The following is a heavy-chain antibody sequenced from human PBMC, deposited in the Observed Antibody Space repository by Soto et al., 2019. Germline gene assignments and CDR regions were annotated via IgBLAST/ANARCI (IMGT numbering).Heavy chain of an antibody. D-gene: IGHD1-26*01. CDR2: IYYSGST. CDR1: GGSISSSSYY. Sequence: PSETLSLTCAVSGGSISSSSYYWGWIRQPPGKGLEWIGSIYYSGSTYYNPSLKSRVTISVDTSKTQFSLKLSSVTAADTAVYYCARRYGSAFDIWGQGTTVPVSS. CDR3: ARRYGSAFDI. V-gene: IGHV4-39*01. J-gene: IGHJ3*02.